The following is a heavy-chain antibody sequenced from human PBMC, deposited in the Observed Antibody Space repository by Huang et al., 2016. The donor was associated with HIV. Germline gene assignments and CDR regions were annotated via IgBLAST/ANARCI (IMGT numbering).Heavy chain of an antibody. V-gene: IGHV4-34*01. D-gene: IGHD3-10*01. Sequence: QVQLQQWGAGLVKPSETLSLTCAVFGESFSGYYWTWIRPPPGKGLEWIWEINHNGNTNYNPFLKSPVNMSGDTSRNQISLTLSSVTAADTAVYYCARGLSMVVFPIRYWYFDLLGRGTLVTVSS. CDR3: ARGLSMVVFPIRYWYFDL. CDR2: INHNGNT. CDR1: GESFSGYY. J-gene: IGHJ2*01.